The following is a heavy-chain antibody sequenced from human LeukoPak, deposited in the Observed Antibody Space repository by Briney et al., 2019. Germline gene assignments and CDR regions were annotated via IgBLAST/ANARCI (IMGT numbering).Heavy chain of an antibody. Sequence: GGSLRLSCAASGFTFSSYWMHWIRQAPGKGLVWVSRINSDGSSTSYADSVKGRFTISRDNAKNTLYLQMNSLRAEDTAVYYCARVGSQLFYYYYGMDVWGQGTTVTVSS. D-gene: IGHD2-2*01. V-gene: IGHV3-74*01. J-gene: IGHJ6*02. CDR2: INSDGSST. CDR1: GFTFSSYW. CDR3: ARVGSQLFYYYYGMDV.